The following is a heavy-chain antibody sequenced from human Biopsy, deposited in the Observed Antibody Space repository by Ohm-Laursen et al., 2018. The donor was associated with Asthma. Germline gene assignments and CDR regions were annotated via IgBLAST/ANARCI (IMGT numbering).Heavy chain of an antibody. CDR2: THHSGYT. Sequence: TLSLTCAVYGGSFSSNYWSWIRQTPGKGLEWLGDTHHSGYTNYNPSLSSRLPLSVDTSKNQFSLRLTSVTAADTAVYYCVRGSSGWHHGPFHYYYGLDVWGQGTTATVSS. D-gene: IGHD6-25*01. CDR3: VRGSSGWHHGPFHYYYGLDV. V-gene: IGHV4-34*01. J-gene: IGHJ6*02. CDR1: GGSFSSNY.